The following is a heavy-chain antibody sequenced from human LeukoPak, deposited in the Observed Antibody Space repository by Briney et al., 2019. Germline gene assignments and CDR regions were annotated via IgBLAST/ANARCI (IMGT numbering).Heavy chain of an antibody. D-gene: IGHD3-10*01. CDR3: ARTTTPHYYGSGSYALGY. CDR1: GFTFSSYA. J-gene: IGHJ4*02. CDR2: ISYDGSNK. Sequence: GGSLRLSCAASGFTFSSYAMHWVRQGPGKGLEWVAVISYDGSNKYYADSVKGRFTISRDNSKNMLYLQMSSLSAEDTAVYYCARTTTPHYYGSGSYALGYWGQGTLVTVPS. V-gene: IGHV3-30-3*01.